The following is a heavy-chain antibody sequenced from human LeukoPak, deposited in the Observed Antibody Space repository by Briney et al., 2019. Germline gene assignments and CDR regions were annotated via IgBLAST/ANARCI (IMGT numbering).Heavy chain of an antibody. J-gene: IGHJ4*02. D-gene: IGHD2/OR15-2a*01. CDR2: INSDGSWT. CDR1: GNYW. Sequence: GGSLRLSCAASGNYWMHWVCQAPGKGLVWVSHINSDGSWTSYTDSVKGRFTISKDNAKNTVYLQMNSLRAEDTAVYYCVSFYETYWGRGTLVTVSS. CDR3: VSFYETY. V-gene: IGHV3-74*01.